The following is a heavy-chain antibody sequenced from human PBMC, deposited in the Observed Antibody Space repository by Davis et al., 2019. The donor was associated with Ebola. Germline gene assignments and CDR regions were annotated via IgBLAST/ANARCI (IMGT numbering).Heavy chain of an antibody. Sequence: ASVKVSCKASGYTFPDYNIHWMRQAPGQGLEWLGRVILKSGATNYAQKLQGRVTMTRDTSISTVYMELSSLRYDDTADYYCARGHNYAHEYWGQGTLVTVSS. CDR1: GYTFPDYN. CDR3: ARGHNYAHEY. CDR2: VILKSGAT. D-gene: IGHD4-11*01. J-gene: IGHJ4*02. V-gene: IGHV1-2*06.